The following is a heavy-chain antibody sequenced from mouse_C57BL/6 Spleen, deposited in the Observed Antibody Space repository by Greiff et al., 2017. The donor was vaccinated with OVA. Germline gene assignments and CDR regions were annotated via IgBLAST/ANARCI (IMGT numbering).Heavy chain of an antibody. Sequence: QVQLQQSGAELARPGASVKLSCKASGYTFTSYGISWVKQRTGQGLEWIGEIYPRSGNTYYNEKFKGKATLTADKSSSTAYMELRSLTSEDSAVYFCARYWDVGGWFAYWGQGTLVTVSA. V-gene: IGHV1-81*01. J-gene: IGHJ3*01. D-gene: IGHD4-1*01. CDR3: ARYWDVGGWFAY. CDR2: IYPRSGNT. CDR1: GYTFTSYG.